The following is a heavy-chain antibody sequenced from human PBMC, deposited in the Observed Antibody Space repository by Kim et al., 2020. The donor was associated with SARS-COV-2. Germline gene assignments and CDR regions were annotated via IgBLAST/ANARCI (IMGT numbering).Heavy chain of an antibody. CDR1: GFTFSNAW. V-gene: IGHV3-15*01. D-gene: IGHD2-2*01. CDR2: IKSKTDGGTT. J-gene: IGHJ4*02. Sequence: GGSLRLSCAASGFTFSNAWMSWVRQAPGKGLEWVGRIKSKTDGGTTDYAAPVKGRFTISRDDSKNTLYLQMNSLKTEDTAVYYCTTDLGYCSNTSCYRGYWGQGTLVTVSS. CDR3: TTDLGYCSNTSCYRGY.